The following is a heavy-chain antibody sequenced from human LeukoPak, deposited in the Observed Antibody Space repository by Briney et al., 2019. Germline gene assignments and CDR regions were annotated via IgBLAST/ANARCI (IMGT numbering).Heavy chain of an antibody. J-gene: IGHJ4*02. V-gene: IGHV3-23*01. Sequence: GGSLRLSCAASGFTFSSYAMSWVRQAPGKGLEWVSAISGSGGSTYYADSVKGRFTISRDNAKNTLYLQVNSLRAEDTAVYYCAKKSDYDILTGYSFGFGYFDYWGQGTLVTVSS. CDR3: AKKSDYDILTGYSFGFGYFDY. D-gene: IGHD3-9*01. CDR1: GFTFSSYA. CDR2: ISGSGGST.